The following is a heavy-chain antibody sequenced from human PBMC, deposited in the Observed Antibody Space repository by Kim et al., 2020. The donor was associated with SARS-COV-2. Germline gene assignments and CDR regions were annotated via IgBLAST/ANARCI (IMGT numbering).Heavy chain of an antibody. V-gene: IGHV4-38-2*02. CDR2: IYHSGST. CDR1: GYSISSGYY. Sequence: SETLSLTCTVSGYSISSGYYWGWIRQPPGKGLEWIGSIYHSGSTYYNPSLKSRVTISVDTSKNQFSLKLSSVTAADTAVCYCARVRDIVVVPAATGVNW. J-gene: IGHJ5*01. D-gene: IGHD2-2*01. CDR3: ARVRDIVVVPAATGVNW.